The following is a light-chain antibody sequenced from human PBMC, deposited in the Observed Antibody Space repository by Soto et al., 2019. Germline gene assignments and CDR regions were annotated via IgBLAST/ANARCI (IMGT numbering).Light chain of an antibody. J-gene: IGKJ4*01. CDR1: QTINNNY. CDR2: GAS. CDR3: QHHGDLIG. V-gene: IGKV3-20*01. Sequence: IILTQSPGTLSLSPGERVTLSCKASQTINNNYVAWYQQRPGRAPRLPVYGASARATGIPDRFRGSGAGTDFTLTSSRLEPEDFAVYYCQHHGDLIGFGGGTKV.